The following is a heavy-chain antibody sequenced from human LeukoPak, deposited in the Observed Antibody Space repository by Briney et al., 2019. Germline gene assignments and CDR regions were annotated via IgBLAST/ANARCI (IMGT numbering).Heavy chain of an antibody. CDR3: AKDMAAYTYAIDY. CDR2: VHHDENSK. Sequence: GGSLRLSCAASGFTFSGYNMHWVRQAPGKGLEWVAFVHHDENSKSSADSVKGRFTISRDNSQSTMYLQMNSLRPEDTAVYYCAKDMAAYTYAIDYWGQGALVTVPS. CDR1: GFTFSGYN. D-gene: IGHD5-18*01. J-gene: IGHJ4*02. V-gene: IGHV3-30*02.